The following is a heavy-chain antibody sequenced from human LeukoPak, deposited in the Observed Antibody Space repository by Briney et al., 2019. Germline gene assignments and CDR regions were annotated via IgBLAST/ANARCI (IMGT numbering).Heavy chain of an antibody. J-gene: IGHJ4*02. CDR2: INQSGSI. CDR1: GGSFSGYY. CDR3: ANVRGESY. D-gene: IGHD2-21*01. Sequence: ASETLSLTCAVYGGSFSGYYWSWIRQPPGKGLEWIGEINQSGSINYNPSLKSRVTISGDTSKNQFSLKLRSVTAADTAVYYCANVRGESYWGQGTLVTVSS. V-gene: IGHV4-34*01.